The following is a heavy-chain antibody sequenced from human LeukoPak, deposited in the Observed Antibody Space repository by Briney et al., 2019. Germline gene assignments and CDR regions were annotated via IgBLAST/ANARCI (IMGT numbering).Heavy chain of an antibody. Sequence: PGGSLRLSCAASGFTFSDYYMSWIRQAPGKGLEWVYADSVKGRFTISRDNAKNSLYNSLRAEDTAVYYCARVFEASYDYWGQATLVTASS. V-gene: IGHV3-11*01. CDR3: ARVFEASYDY. J-gene: IGHJ4*02. D-gene: IGHD3-10*01. CDR1: GFTFSDYY.